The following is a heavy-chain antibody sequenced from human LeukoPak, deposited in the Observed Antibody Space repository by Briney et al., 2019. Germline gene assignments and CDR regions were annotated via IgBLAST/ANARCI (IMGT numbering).Heavy chain of an antibody. Sequence: GGSLQISCKGSGYRFTTYWIGWVRQLPGKGLEWMGIIYPGDSDTRYSPSFQGQVTISADKSISTAYLQWSSLKASDTAMYYCARRAYSGSYYESSDYWGQGTLVTVSS. CDR3: ARRAYSGSYYESSDY. V-gene: IGHV5-51*01. J-gene: IGHJ4*02. CDR1: GYRFTTYW. CDR2: IYPGDSDT. D-gene: IGHD1-26*01.